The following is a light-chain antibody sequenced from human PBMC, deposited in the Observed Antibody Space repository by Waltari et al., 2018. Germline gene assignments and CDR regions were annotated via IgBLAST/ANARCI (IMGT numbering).Light chain of an antibody. CDR1: QSTRSW. Sequence: DIQMTQSPTMLSASVGDRVSITCRASQSTRSWLAWYQQKPGKAPKVLIYKASSLESGVPSRFSGSGSGTEFTLTISSLQPDDSATYYCQQYNRYPYTFGQGTKLEIK. V-gene: IGKV1-5*03. CDR3: QQYNRYPYT. J-gene: IGKJ2*01. CDR2: KAS.